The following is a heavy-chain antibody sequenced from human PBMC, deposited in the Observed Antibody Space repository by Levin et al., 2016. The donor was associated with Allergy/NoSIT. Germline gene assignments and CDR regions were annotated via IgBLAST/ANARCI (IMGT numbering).Heavy chain of an antibody. V-gene: IGHV4-31*03. CDR3: ARDGQGYCSSTSCYGYGMDV. Sequence: SETLSLTCTVSGGSISSGGYYWSWIRQHPGKGLEWIGYIYYSGSTYYNPSLKSRVTMSVDTSKNQFSLRLSSVTAADTAVYYCARDGQGYCSSTSCYGYGMDVWGQGTTVTVSS. CDR2: IYYSGST. CDR1: GGSISSGGYY. J-gene: IGHJ6*02. D-gene: IGHD2-2*01.